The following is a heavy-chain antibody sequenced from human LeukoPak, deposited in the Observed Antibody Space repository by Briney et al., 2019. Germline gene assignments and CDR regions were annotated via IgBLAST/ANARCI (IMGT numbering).Heavy chain of an antibody. CDR1: GGSMNSDY. J-gene: IGHJ4*02. CDR3: ATVVDESDIDN. Sequence: SETLSLTCTVSGGSMNSDYYCWIRQSPEMGLEWIGYFKCDGNTGYNPSLKSRATISKDTSKNQFSLKVNFVTAADTAVYYCATVVDESDIDNWGQGTLVTVSS. CDR2: FKCDGNT. D-gene: IGHD2-21*02. V-gene: IGHV4-59*01.